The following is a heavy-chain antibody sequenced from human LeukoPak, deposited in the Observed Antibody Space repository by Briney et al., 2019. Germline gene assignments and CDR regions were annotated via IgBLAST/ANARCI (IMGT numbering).Heavy chain of an antibody. D-gene: IGHD1-26*01. CDR3: ARRADWFDP. CDR1: GGSISSYY. CDR2: IYTSGST. V-gene: IGHV4-4*09. J-gene: IGHJ5*02. Sequence: SETLSLTCTVSGGSISSYYWSWIRQPPGKGLEWIGYIYTSGSTNYNPSLKSRVTISVDTSKNQFSLRLSSVTAADTAVYYCARRADWFDPWGQGTLVTVSS.